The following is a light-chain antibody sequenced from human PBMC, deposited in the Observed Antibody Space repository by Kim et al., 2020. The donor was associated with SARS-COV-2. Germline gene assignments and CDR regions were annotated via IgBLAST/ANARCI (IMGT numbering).Light chain of an antibody. Sequence: SPGERATLSCRTAQSVSNNVAWCQQKPGQPPRLIMYGASTRAAGIPARCSGSRSGTEFTLTITSLQSEDFAVYYCQQYNNWPPIAFGQGTQLEIK. J-gene: IGKJ5*01. CDR3: QQYNNWPPIA. V-gene: IGKV3-15*01. CDR1: QSVSNN. CDR2: GAS.